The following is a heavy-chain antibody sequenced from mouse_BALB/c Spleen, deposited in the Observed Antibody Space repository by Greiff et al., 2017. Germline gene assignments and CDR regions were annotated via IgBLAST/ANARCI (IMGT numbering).Heavy chain of an antibody. D-gene: IGHD2-1*01. CDR1: GYSITSGYY. CDR2: ISYDGSN. Sequence: ESGPGLVKPSQSLSLTCSVTGYSITSGYYWNWIRQFPGNKLEWMGYISYDGSNNYNPSLKNRISITRDTSKNQFFLKLNSVTTEDTATYYCARDDLLGAMDYWGQGTSVTVSS. CDR3: ARDDLLGAMDY. J-gene: IGHJ4*01. V-gene: IGHV3-6*02.